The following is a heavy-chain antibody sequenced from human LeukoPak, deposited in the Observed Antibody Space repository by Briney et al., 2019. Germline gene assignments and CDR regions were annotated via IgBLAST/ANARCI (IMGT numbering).Heavy chain of an antibody. CDR2: IYYSGST. V-gene: IGHV4-59*08. D-gene: IGHD4-17*01. CDR1: GGSISSYY. Sequence: SSETLSLTCTVSGGSISSYYWRWIRQPPGKGLEWIGYIYYSGSTNYNPSLKSRVTISVDTSKNQFSLKLSSVTAADTAVYYCARATVTSFDYWGQGTLVTVSS. J-gene: IGHJ4*02. CDR3: ARATVTSFDY.